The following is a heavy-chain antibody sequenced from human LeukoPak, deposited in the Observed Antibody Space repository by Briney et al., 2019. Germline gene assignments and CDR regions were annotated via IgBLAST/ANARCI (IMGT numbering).Heavy chain of an antibody. J-gene: IGHJ4*02. D-gene: IGHD3-10*01. Sequence: SVKVSCKASGGTFNTYGFSWVRQAPGRGLEWLAMIIPIFGAPNCAQKFQGRVAITTDESASTAYMELSSLTSDDSAVYYCARARGGPAYYFDYWGQGTLVTVSS. CDR3: ARARGGPAYYFDY. CDR1: GGTFNTYG. V-gene: IGHV1-69*05. CDR2: IIPIFGAP.